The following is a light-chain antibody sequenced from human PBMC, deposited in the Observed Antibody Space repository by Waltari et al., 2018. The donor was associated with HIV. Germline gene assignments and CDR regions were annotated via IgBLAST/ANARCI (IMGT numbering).Light chain of an antibody. CDR1: SSTPRAGYD. V-gene: IGLV1-40*01. CDR3: QSYDSSLSGWV. J-gene: IGLJ3*02. CDR2: GTS. Sequence: QSVLTQPPPVSGAPGQRVTLSCPGGSSTPRAGYDVHRYPQLPGTAPKLLIYGTSKRPSGVPDRFSGSKSGTSASLAITGLQAEDEADYYCQSYDSSLSGWVFGGGTKLTVL.